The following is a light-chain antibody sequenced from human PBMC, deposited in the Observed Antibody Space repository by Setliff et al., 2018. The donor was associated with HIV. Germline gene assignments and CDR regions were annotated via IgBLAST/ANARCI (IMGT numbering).Light chain of an antibody. CDR2: EVS. J-gene: IGLJ2*01. CDR1: SSDVGGHNY. CDR3: SSYTRTTSL. V-gene: IGLV2-14*01. Sequence: QSALTQPASVSGSLGYSITISCSGISSDVGGHNYVSWYQQHPGKAPKLIIYEVSNRPSGVSNRFSGSKSGNTASLTISGLQAEDEADYFCSSYTRTTSLFGGGTKVTVL.